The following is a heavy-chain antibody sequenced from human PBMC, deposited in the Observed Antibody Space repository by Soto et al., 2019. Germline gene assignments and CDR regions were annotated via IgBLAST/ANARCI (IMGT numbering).Heavy chain of an antibody. CDR2: ISGSGGST. CDR1: GFTLSRYG. CDR3: AKDSSSIVGATTGGDY. J-gene: IGHJ4*02. D-gene: IGHD1-26*01. Sequence: GASLRLSCASSGFTLSRYGMCWVRQAPGKGLEWVSAISGSGGSTYYADSVKGRFTISRDNSKNTLYLQMNSLRAEDTAVYYCAKDSSSIVGATTGGDYWGQGT. V-gene: IGHV3-23*01.